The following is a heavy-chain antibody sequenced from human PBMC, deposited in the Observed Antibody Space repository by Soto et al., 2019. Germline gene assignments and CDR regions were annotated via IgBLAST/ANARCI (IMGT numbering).Heavy chain of an antibody. V-gene: IGHV3-30*03. D-gene: IGHD6-19*01. CDR2: SSFDGTQQ. J-gene: IGHJ4*02. CDR1: GFSLSSSG. CDR3: ARHTSGWHYYDY. Sequence: GGSLRLSCTASGFSLSSSGMHWVRQAPGKGLEWLAVSSFDGTQQFYGDSVKGRFTISRDNAKNSLYLQMNSLRAEDTAVYYCARHTSGWHYYDYWGQGTPVTVSS.